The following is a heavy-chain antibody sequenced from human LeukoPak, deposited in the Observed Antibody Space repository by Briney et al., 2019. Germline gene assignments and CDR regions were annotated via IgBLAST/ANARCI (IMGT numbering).Heavy chain of an antibody. CDR2: INHSGST. V-gene: IGHV4-34*08. CDR1: GGTFSDYY. D-gene: IGHD6-13*01. J-gene: IGHJ4*02. Sequence: SETLSLTCAVSGGTFSDYYWSWIRQPPGKGLEWIGEINHSGSTNYNPSLKSRVTISVDTSKNQLSLKLSSVTAADMAVYYCATQQQLVQIFDYWGQGTLVTVSS. CDR3: ATQQQLVQIFDY.